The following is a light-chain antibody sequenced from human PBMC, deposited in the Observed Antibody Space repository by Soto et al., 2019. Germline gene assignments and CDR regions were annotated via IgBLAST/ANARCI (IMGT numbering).Light chain of an antibody. Sequence: EIVLTQSPATLSLSPGERATLSCRASRSVSRSLSWYRQKPGQAPRLLIYDAFNRATGIPARFSGSGSGTDFTLTISSLEPEDFAVYYCQQHGYWPQTFGQGTKVDI. CDR2: DAF. J-gene: IGKJ1*01. CDR3: QQHGYWPQT. V-gene: IGKV3-11*01. CDR1: RSVSRS.